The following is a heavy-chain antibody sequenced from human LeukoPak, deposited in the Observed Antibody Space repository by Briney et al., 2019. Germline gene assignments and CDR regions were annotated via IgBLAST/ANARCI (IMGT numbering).Heavy chain of an antibody. J-gene: IGHJ6*03. D-gene: IGHD6-13*01. Sequence: SETLSLTCTVSGGSISSSSYYWGWIRQPPGKGLEWIGSIYYSGRTYYNPSLKSRVTISVDTSKNQFSLKLSSVTAADTAVYYCARELAEIAAAIRGYYYYYMDVWGKGTTVTVCS. CDR2: IYYSGRT. CDR1: GGSISSSSYY. CDR3: ARELAEIAAAIRGYYYYYMDV. V-gene: IGHV4-39*01.